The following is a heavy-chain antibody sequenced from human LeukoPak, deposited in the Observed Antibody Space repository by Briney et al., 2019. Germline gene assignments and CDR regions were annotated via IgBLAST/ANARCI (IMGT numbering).Heavy chain of an antibody. V-gene: IGHV3-43D*03. CDR2: ISWDGGST. J-gene: IGHJ4*02. Sequence: PGGSLRLSCAASGFTFDDYAMHWVRQAPGKGLEWVSLISWDGGSTYYADSVKGRFTISRDNSKNSLYLQMNSLRAEDTALYYCAIDMVRGDSSGYRPYYFDYWGQGTLVTVSS. D-gene: IGHD3-22*01. CDR1: GFTFDDYA. CDR3: AIDMVRGDSSGYRPYYFDY.